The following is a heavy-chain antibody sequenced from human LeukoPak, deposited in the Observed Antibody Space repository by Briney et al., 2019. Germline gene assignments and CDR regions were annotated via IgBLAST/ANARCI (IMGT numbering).Heavy chain of an antibody. CDR1: VGSIRSGYFY. Sequence: SETLSLTCTVSVGSIRSGYFYWSWIRQPPGKGLEWIGYIYYSGSTHYNPSLKSRVTMSIDTSKNKFSLKLSSATAADTAIYYCATTYSRSGDDWFDPWGQGILVTVSS. CDR3: ATTYSRSGDDWFDP. J-gene: IGHJ5*02. V-gene: IGHV4-61*01. D-gene: IGHD2-21*01. CDR2: IYYSGST.